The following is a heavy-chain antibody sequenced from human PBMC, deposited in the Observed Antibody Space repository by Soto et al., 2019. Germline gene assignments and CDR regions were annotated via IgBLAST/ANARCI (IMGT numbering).Heavy chain of an antibody. Sequence: TSETLSLTCTVSGGSISSTYHSWGWIRQAPGKGLEWIGSVYYSGYTFYNVSLKSRLTISVDTSKNQFSLKLSSVTAADTAVYYCARHFVMVRGVVILGGPDYWGQGTLVTVSS. D-gene: IGHD3-10*01. CDR2: VYYSGYT. CDR3: ARHFVMVRGVVILGGPDY. CDR1: GGSISSTYHS. V-gene: IGHV4-39*01. J-gene: IGHJ4*02.